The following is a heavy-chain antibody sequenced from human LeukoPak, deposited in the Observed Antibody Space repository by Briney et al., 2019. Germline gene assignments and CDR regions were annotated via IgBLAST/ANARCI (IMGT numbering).Heavy chain of an antibody. V-gene: IGHV1-2*02. CDR3: ARGIKTWRLRYFEGWFDP. Sequence: ASVKLSCKASGYTFTGYYLHWVRQAPGQGLEWMGWINPNTGGTNYAQKFQGRVTMTRDTSISTAYMELSRLRSDDTAVYYCARGIKTWRLRYFEGWFDPWGQGTLVTVSS. CDR2: INPNTGGT. J-gene: IGHJ5*02. CDR1: GYTFTGYY. D-gene: IGHD3-9*01.